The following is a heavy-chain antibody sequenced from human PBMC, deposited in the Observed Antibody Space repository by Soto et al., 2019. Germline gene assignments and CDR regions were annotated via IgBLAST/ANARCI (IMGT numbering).Heavy chain of an antibody. V-gene: IGHV2-5*02. CDR1: GFSLTTSGVG. Sequence: QITLKESGPTVVKPTETLTLTCTFSGFSLTTSGVGVGWVRQSPGKAPEWLERIYWDDDKRYSTSLKSRLTITEDTTKNQVVLTMAYVDPADTATYYCAHRVLRTVFGLVTTTAIYFDFWGQGTPVVVSS. J-gene: IGHJ4*02. D-gene: IGHD3-3*01. CDR3: AHRVLRTVFGLVTTTAIYFDF. CDR2: IYWDDDK.